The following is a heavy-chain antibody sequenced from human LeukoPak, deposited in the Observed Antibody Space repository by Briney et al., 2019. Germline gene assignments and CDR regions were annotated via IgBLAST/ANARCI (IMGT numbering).Heavy chain of an antibody. Sequence: SETLSLTCAVYGGSFSGYYWSWIRQPPGKGLEWIGEINHSGSTNYNPSLKSRVTISVDTSKNQFSLRLSSVTAADTAVYYCAREDSSGYIFDYWGQGTLVTVSS. CDR2: INHSGST. J-gene: IGHJ4*02. CDR3: AREDSSGYIFDY. CDR1: GGSFSGYY. D-gene: IGHD3-22*01. V-gene: IGHV4-34*01.